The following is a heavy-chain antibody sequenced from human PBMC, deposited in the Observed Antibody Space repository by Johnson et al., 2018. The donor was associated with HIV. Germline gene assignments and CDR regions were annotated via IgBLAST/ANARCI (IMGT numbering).Heavy chain of an antibody. J-gene: IGHJ3*01. V-gene: IGHV3-74*03. Sequence: VQLVESGGGVVQPGRSLRLSCAASGFTFSSYGMHWVRQAPGKGLVWVARIYSDGTDTAYADSVKGRFTISRANAKRTLYLQMNSLRAEDTAVYYCARKQWLEIPSDAFDVWGQGTMVTVSA. CDR2: IYSDGTDT. CDR3: ARKQWLEIPSDAFDV. D-gene: IGHD6-19*01. CDR1: GFTFSSYG.